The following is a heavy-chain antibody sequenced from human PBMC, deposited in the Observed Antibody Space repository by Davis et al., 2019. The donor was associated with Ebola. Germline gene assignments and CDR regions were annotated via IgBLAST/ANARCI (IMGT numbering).Heavy chain of an antibody. CDR3: ERGRYITTPAL. V-gene: IGHV1-69*04. CDR1: GYMFTNYG. CDR2: IIPLLGVA. J-gene: IGHJ4*02. Sequence: AASVKVSCKASGYMFTNYGISWVRQAPGQGLEWMGRIIPLLGVANYAPKFQGRISLTADTSTSTVYLELSSLKFDDTAVYYCERGRYITTPALWGQGTLVSVPS. D-gene: IGHD2-15*01.